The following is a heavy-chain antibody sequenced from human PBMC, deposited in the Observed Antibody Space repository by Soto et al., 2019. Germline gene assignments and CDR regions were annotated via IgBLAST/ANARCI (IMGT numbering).Heavy chain of an antibody. CDR1: GYTFTSYY. CDR2: INPSGGST. V-gene: IGHV1-46*03. Sequence: ASVKVSCKACGYTFTSYYMHWVRQAPGQGLEWMGIINPSGGSTSYAQKFQGRVTMTRDTSTSTVYMELSSLRSEDTAVYYCVRAVVVAATHENWFDPGGQGTLVTV. D-gene: IGHD2-15*01. CDR3: VRAVVVAATHENWFDP. J-gene: IGHJ5*02.